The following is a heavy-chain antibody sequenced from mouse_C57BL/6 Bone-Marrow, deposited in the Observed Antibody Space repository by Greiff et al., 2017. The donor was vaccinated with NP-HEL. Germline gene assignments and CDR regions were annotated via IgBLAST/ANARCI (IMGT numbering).Heavy chain of an antibody. J-gene: IGHJ2*01. CDR1: GYSITSGYY. V-gene: IGHV3-6*01. D-gene: IGHD1-1*01. CDR2: ISYDGSN. Sequence: EVKLVESGPGLVKPSQSLSLTCSVTGYSITSGYYWNWIRQFPGNKLEWMGYISYDGSNNYNPSLKNRISITRDTSKNQFFLKLNSVTTEDTATYYCAATVDYFDYWGQGTTLTVSS. CDR3: AATVDYFDY.